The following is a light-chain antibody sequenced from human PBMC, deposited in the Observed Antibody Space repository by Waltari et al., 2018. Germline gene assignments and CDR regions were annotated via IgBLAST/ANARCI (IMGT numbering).Light chain of an antibody. CDR3: SSYTSGSIVV. J-gene: IGLJ1*01. V-gene: IGLV2-14*03. CDR2: EVS. CDR1: SSDVRGYAF. Sequence: QSALTQPASVSGSPGQSITISCTWTSSDVRGYAFVSWYQQHPGKAPKLIIYEVSNRSSGFSHRFFGSKSGSTASLTISGLQAEDEADYYCSSYTSGSIVVFGTGTKVTVL.